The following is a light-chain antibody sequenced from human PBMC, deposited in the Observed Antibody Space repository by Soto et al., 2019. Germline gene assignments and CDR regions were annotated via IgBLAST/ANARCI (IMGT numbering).Light chain of an antibody. CDR3: QQYNNWPPLFT. Sequence: EIVLTQSPATLSLSPGERATLSCRASQSVSSYLAWYQQKPGQAPRLLIYVASNRATGIPARFSGSGSGTELTLTISSLQSEDFAVYYCQQYNNWPPLFTFGPGTKVDIK. V-gene: IGKV3-15*01. CDR2: VAS. CDR1: QSVSSY. J-gene: IGKJ3*01.